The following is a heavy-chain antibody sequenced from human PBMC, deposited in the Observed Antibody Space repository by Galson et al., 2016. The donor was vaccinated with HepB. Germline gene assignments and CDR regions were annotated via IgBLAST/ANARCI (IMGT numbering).Heavy chain of an antibody. D-gene: IGHD5-18*01. CDR3: ARDGGKSNGFPFDL. Sequence: SLRLSCAASEYTFRSYSMSWARQAPGKGLEWISYITASGTTYYADSVEGRFTISRDNAKDSLYLQMNSLGAEDTAVFFCARDGGKSNGFPFDLWGRGTLVTVSS. J-gene: IGHJ5*02. V-gene: IGHV3-48*01. CDR2: ITASGTT. CDR1: EYTFRSYS.